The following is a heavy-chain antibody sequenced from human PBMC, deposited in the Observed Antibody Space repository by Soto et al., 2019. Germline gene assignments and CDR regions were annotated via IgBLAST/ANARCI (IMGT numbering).Heavy chain of an antibody. CDR3: ARASSSSSAADY. CDR1: GESLNSGGYY. Sequence: SETLSLTCILSGESLNSGGYYWSWIRHHPGKGLEWIGYIYDSESAYYNQSLKSRVTISMDTSKNHFAMRLSSVTAADTAVYYCARASSSSSAADYWGQGTQVTVSS. D-gene: IGHD6-6*01. J-gene: IGHJ4*02. CDR2: IYDSESA. V-gene: IGHV4-31*03.